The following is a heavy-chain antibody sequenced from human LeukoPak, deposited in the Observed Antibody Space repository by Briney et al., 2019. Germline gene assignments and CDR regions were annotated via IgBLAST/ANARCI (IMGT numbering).Heavy chain of an antibody. V-gene: IGHV3-74*01. Sequence: GGSLRLSCAASGFTFSSYAMSWVRQAPGKGLVWLSHINGDGSSTNYADSVKGRFTISRDNAKNTLYLQMNSLRADDTAVYYCARVFGQWLVSFDVWGRGTMVTVSS. CDR3: ARVFGQWLVSFDV. D-gene: IGHD6-19*01. CDR1: GFTFSSYA. CDR2: INGDGSST. J-gene: IGHJ3*01.